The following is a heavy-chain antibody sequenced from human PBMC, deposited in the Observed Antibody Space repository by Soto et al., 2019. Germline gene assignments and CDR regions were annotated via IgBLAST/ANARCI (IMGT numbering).Heavy chain of an antibody. Sequence: GGSLRLSCAASGFTFSSYAMSWVRRAPGKGLEWVSAISGSGGSTYYADSVKGRFTISRDNSKNTLYLQMNSLRAEDTAVYYSAKAWSGYDFDYWGQGTLVTVSS. CDR2: ISGSGGST. CDR1: GFTFSSYA. CDR3: AKAWSGYDFDY. D-gene: IGHD5-12*01. V-gene: IGHV3-23*01. J-gene: IGHJ4*02.